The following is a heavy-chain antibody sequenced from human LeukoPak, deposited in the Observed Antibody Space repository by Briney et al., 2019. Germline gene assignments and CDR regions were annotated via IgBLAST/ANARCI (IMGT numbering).Heavy chain of an antibody. CDR2: MSYDGRTE. V-gene: IGHV3-30-3*01. J-gene: IGHJ4*02. CDR3: ARDVAEDGIYYYLDY. CDR1: GFSFNKYD. D-gene: IGHD6-13*01. Sequence: GGSLRLSCATSGFSFNKYDIHWVRQAPGKGLEWVALMSYDGRTEYYIDSVKGRFTISRDNSKGTVFLQMNSLRDEDTAVYFCARDVAEDGIYYYLDYWGQGTLVTVSS.